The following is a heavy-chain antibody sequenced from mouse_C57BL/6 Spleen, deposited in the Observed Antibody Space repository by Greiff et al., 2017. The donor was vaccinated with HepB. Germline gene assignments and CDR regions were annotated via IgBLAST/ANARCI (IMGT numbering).Heavy chain of an antibody. Sequence: VKLQESGAELVRPGASVTLSCKASGYTFTDYEMHWVKQTPVHGLEWIGAIDPETGGTAYNQKFKGKAILTADKSSSTAYMELRSLTSEDSAVYYCTRTNYYYGRAFAYWGQGTLVTVSA. V-gene: IGHV1-15*01. D-gene: IGHD1-1*01. J-gene: IGHJ3*01. CDR2: IDPETGGT. CDR1: GYTFTDYE. CDR3: TRTNYYYGRAFAY.